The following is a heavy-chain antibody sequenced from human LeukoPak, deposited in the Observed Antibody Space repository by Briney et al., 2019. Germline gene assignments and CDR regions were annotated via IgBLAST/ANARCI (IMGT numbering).Heavy chain of an antibody. CDR2: IYPGDSDT. Sequence: GESLKSSCQGSGYNFANYWIGWVRQMPGKGLEWMGIIYPGDSDTRYSASFQGQVTSSAEKSISTAYLQWSSLKASDTAIYYCARKYTSGWPNWGQGTLVTVSS. J-gene: IGHJ4*02. CDR1: GYNFANYW. CDR3: ARKYTSGWPN. V-gene: IGHV5-51*01. D-gene: IGHD6-19*01.